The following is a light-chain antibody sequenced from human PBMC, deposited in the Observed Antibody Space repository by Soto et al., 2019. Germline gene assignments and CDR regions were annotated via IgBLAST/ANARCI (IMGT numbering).Light chain of an antibody. CDR1: QSVSSSY. Sequence: EIVLTQSPGTLSLSPGERATLSCRASQSVSSSYLAWYQQKPGQAPRLLIYGASTRATGIPARFSGSGSGTEFTLTISSLQSEDFAAYYCQQRSNWVFGPGTKVDIK. CDR3: QQRSNWV. V-gene: IGKV3D-20*02. CDR2: GAS. J-gene: IGKJ3*01.